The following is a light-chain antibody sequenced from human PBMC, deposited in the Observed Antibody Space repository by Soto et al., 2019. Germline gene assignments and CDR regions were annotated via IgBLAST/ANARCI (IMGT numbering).Light chain of an antibody. V-gene: IGLV2-23*02. CDR2: EVS. J-gene: IGLJ1*01. Sequence: QSALTQPASVSGSPGQSNTISCTGTSSDVGSYNLVSWYQQHPGKAPKLMIYEVSKRPSGVSNRFSGSKSGNTASLTISGLHAEDEADYYCCSYAGSSPYVFGTGTKLTVL. CDR1: SSDVGSYNL. CDR3: CSYAGSSPYV.